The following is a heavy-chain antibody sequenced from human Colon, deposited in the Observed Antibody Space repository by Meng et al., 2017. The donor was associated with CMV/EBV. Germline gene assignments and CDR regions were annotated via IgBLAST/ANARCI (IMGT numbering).Heavy chain of an antibody. Sequence: ASVPVSCKPSGYTFTGYYMHWVRQAPAQGLEWMGWINPNSGGTNYAQKFQGRVTMTRDTSISTAYMELSRLRYDDTAVYYCARGGSGSYYVYWFDPWGQGTLVTVSS. CDR2: INPNSGGT. V-gene: IGHV1-2*02. J-gene: IGHJ5*02. CDR3: ARGGSGSYYVYWFDP. D-gene: IGHD1-26*01. CDR1: GYTFTGYY.